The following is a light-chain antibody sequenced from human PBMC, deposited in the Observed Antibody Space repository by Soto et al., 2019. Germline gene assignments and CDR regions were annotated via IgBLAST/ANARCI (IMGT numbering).Light chain of an antibody. CDR1: SSNVGAYNY. CDR2: EVT. Sequence: QSVLTQPPSASGSPGQSVTISCTGTSSNVGAYNYVSWYQQHPGTAPKLMIYEVTKRPSGVPDRFSGSKSGNTASLTVSGLQAEDDADYYCSSYADSISVLFGGGTKLTVL. CDR3: SSYADSISVL. V-gene: IGLV2-8*01. J-gene: IGLJ2*01.